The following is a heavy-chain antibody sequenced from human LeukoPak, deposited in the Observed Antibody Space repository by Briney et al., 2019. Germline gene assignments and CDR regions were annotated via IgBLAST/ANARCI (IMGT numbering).Heavy chain of an antibody. D-gene: IGHD5-18*01. CDR2: ISGSGANT. J-gene: IGHJ4*02. CDR1: GFTFSSYG. V-gene: IGHV3-23*01. CDR3: ARTQTEYSYGHPYCFDY. Sequence: GGTLRLSCAASGFTFSSYGMTWVRQAPGKGLEWVSAISGSGANTYYADSVKGRFTISRDNSKNTLYLQMNSLRAEDTAVYYCARTQTEYSYGHPYCFDYWGQGTLVTVSS.